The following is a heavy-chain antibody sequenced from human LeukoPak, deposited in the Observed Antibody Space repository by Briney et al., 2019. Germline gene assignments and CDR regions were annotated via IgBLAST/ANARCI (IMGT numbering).Heavy chain of an antibody. Sequence: GASVTVSFKASGGTFIIYVISWVRQAPGQGLEWMGGIIPIFGTANYAQKFQGRVTITADKSTSTAYMELSSLRSEDTAVYYCASTYVRNGGNSGWGQGTLVTVSS. CDR2: IIPIFGTA. J-gene: IGHJ4*02. CDR3: ASTYVRNGGNSG. CDR1: GGTFIIYV. D-gene: IGHD4-23*01. V-gene: IGHV1-69*06.